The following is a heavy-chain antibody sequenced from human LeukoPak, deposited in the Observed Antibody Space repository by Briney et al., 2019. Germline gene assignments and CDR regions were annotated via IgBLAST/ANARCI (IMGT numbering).Heavy chain of an antibody. D-gene: IGHD2-2*01. Sequence: SVTVSCKASGGTFSSYAISWVRQAPGQGLEWMGGIIPIFGTANYAQKFQGRVTITADNSTSTAYMELRSLRSEDTAMYYCARGSEDIVVVPAAIVYNWFDPWGQGTLVTVSS. CDR2: IIPIFGTA. J-gene: IGHJ5*02. CDR1: GGTFSSYA. CDR3: ARGSEDIVVVPAAIVYNWFDP. V-gene: IGHV1-69*06.